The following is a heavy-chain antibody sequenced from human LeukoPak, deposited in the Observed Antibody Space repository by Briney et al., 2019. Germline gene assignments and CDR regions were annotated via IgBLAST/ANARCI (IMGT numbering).Heavy chain of an antibody. CDR2: IKQDGSEK. CDR3: ARGIAARLYSSSWSKPYYYYYMDV. D-gene: IGHD6-13*01. Sequence: GGSLRLSCAASGFTFSSYWMSWVRQAPGKGLEWVANIKQDGSEKYYVDSVKGRFTISRDNAKNSLYLQMNSLRAEDTAVYYCARGIAARLYSSSWSKPYYYYYMDVWGKGTTVTVSS. V-gene: IGHV3-7*01. J-gene: IGHJ6*03. CDR1: GFTFSSYW.